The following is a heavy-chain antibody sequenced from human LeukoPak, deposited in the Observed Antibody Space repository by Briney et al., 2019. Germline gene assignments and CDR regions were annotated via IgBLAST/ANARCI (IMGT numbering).Heavy chain of an antibody. CDR2: ISYDGSNK. CDR3: AKDHGRWGAFDI. CDR1: GFTFSSYG. Sequence: GGSLRLSCAASGFTFSSYGMHWVRQAPGKGLEWVAVISYDGSNKYYADSVKGRFTISRDNSKNTLYLQMNSLRAEDTAVYYCAKDHGRWGAFDIWGQGTMVTVSS. J-gene: IGHJ3*02. V-gene: IGHV3-30*18. D-gene: IGHD4-23*01.